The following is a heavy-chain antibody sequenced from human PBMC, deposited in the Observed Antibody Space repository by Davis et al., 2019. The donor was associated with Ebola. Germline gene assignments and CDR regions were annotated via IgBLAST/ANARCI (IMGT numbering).Heavy chain of an antibody. Sequence: ASVKVSCKASGYTFTSYDINWVRQATGQGLEWMGWMNPNSGNTGYAQKFQGRVTMTRNTSISTAYMELSRLRSDDTAVYYCARGTPYYYDSSGYYLFDYWGQGTLVTVSS. CDR3: ARGTPYYYDSSGYYLFDY. CDR1: GYTFTSYD. D-gene: IGHD3-22*01. J-gene: IGHJ4*02. CDR2: MNPNSGNT. V-gene: IGHV1-8*01.